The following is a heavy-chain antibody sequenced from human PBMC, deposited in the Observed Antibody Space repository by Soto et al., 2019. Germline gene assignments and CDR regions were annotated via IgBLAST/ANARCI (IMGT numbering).Heavy chain of an antibody. D-gene: IGHD4-17*01. CDR3: AKDHLETTVTTPSY. CDR2: ISYDGNNK. Sequence: QVQLVESGGGVVQPGRSLRLSCAASGFTFSSYGMHWVRQAPGKGLEWVAVISYDGNNKYYADSVKGRFPISRDNCKNTLYLQMDSLRAEDTAMYYCAKDHLETTVTTPSYWGQGTLVTVSS. J-gene: IGHJ4*02. CDR1: GFTFSSYG. V-gene: IGHV3-30*18.